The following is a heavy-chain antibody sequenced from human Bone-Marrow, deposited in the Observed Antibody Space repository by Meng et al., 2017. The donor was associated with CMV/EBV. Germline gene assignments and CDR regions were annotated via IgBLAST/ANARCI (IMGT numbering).Heavy chain of an antibody. CDR2: IYTSGST. D-gene: IGHD3-16*02. V-gene: IGHV4-4*07. J-gene: IGHJ4*02. CDR3: ARAMITFGGVIAPFDY. CDR1: GGSISSYY. Sequence: QVQLQESGPGLVQPSEXLSPTCPVSGGSISSYYWSWIRQPAGKGLEWIGRIYTSGSTNYNPSLKSRVTMSVDTSKNQFSLKLSSVTAADTAVYYCARAMITFGGVIAPFDYWGQGTLVTVSS.